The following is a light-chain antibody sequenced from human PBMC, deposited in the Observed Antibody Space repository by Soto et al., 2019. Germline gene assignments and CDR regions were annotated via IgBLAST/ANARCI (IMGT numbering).Light chain of an antibody. CDR2: EVN. CDR1: RSDIGDSNF. V-gene: IGLV2-14*01. Sequence: QSALTQPASVSGSPGQSVTISCTGPRSDIGDSNFISWYQHSPGKAPRLLIYEVNNRPSGVSKRFSGSKAGNTASLTISGLLAEDETDYFRAARRSATILVFGSGTKVT. J-gene: IGLJ1*01. CDR3: AARRSATILV.